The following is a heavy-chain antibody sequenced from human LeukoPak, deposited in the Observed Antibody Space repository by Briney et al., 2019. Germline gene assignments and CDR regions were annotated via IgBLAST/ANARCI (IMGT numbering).Heavy chain of an antibody. Sequence: GGSLRLSCAASGFTFSSHGMSWVRQAPGRGLQWVSAISGSGGTTNYADSVKGRFTTSRDNSKNTLYLQVNSLRVEDTGVYYCARGSIAMADRYFDYWGQGTLVTVSS. J-gene: IGHJ4*02. CDR3: ARGSIAMADRYFDY. CDR1: GFTFSSHG. CDR2: ISGSGGTT. V-gene: IGHV3-23*01. D-gene: IGHD6-19*01.